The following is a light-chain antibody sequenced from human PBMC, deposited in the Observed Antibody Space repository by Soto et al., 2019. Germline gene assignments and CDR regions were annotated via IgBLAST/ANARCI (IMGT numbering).Light chain of an antibody. V-gene: IGKV1-9*01. CDR3: QQANGYPLT. J-gene: IGKJ4*01. CDR2: TAF. CDR1: QGLSTN. Sequence: DIQLTQSPSFLSASVGARVTITCRASQGLSTNAAWYQLKPGKVPNLLIYTAFNLQSGVPSRFSGSGSGTEFTLTISSLQPEDSATYYCQQANGYPLTFGGGTKVEIK.